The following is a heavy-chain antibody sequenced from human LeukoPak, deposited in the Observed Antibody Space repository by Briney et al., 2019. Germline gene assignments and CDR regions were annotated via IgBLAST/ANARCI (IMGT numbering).Heavy chain of an antibody. V-gene: IGHV4-39*01. CDR1: GGSISSSSYY. J-gene: IGHJ4*02. Sequence: SETLSLTCTVSGGSISSSSYYWGWIRQPPGKGLEWIGSIYYSGSTYYNPSLKSRVTISVDTPKNQFSLKLSSVTAADTAVYYCAGGYDYTSISIDYWGQGTLVTVSS. D-gene: IGHD4-11*01. CDR3: AGGYDYTSISIDY. CDR2: IYYSGST.